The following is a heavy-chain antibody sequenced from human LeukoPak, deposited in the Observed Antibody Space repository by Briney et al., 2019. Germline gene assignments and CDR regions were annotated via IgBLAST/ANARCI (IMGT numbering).Heavy chain of an antibody. CDR1: GFTFSSYW. CDR2: IKQDGSEK. J-gene: IGHJ4*02. CDR3: ATPTIFGVVIRDY. V-gene: IGHV3-7*01. D-gene: IGHD3-3*01. Sequence: GGSLRLSCAASGFTFSSYWMSWVRQAPGKGLEWVANIKQDGSEKYYVDSVKGRFTISRDNAKNSLYLQMNSLRAEDTAVYYCATPTIFGVVIRDYWGQGTLVTVSS.